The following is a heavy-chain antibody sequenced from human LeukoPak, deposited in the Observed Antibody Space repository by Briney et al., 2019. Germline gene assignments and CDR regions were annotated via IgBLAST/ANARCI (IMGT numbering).Heavy chain of an antibody. D-gene: IGHD6-6*01. V-gene: IGHV4-59*08. Sequence: KSSETLSLTCSVSGGSISSLYWSWIRQPPGKGLEWIGYIYYTGSTNYNPSLKSRVTMFVDMSKNQFSLRLSSVTAADTAVYYCARYRTYSSSSPCDYWGPGTLVTVSS. CDR2: IYYTGST. CDR3: ARYRTYSSSSPCDY. J-gene: IGHJ4*02. CDR1: GGSISSLY.